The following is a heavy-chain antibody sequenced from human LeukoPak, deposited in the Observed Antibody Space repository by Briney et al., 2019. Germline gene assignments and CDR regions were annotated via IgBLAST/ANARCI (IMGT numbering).Heavy chain of an antibody. J-gene: IGHJ6*03. V-gene: IGHV4-34*01. CDR1: GGSFSGYY. CDR2: TNHSGST. D-gene: IGHD6-13*01. Sequence: SETLSLTCAVYGGSFSGYYWSWIRQPPGKGLEWIGETNHSGSTNYNPSLKSRVTISVDTSRNQFSLKLSSVTAADTAVYYCARGLRKWQLALYYYYMDVWGKGTTVTVSS. CDR3: ARGLRKWQLALYYYYMDV.